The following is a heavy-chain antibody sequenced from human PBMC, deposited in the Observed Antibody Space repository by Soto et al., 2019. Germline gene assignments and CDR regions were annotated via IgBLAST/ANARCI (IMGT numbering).Heavy chain of an antibody. Sequence: QVQLVESGGGVVRPGRSLRLSCAASGFTFSSYGMHWVRQAPGKGLEWVAVIWYDGSNKYYADSVKGRFTISRDNSKNTLYLQMNSLRAEDTAVYYCARDRRFGELLLDYWGQGTLVTVSS. CDR1: GFTFSSYG. CDR3: ARDRRFGELLLDY. D-gene: IGHD3-10*01. J-gene: IGHJ4*02. V-gene: IGHV3-33*01. CDR2: IWYDGSNK.